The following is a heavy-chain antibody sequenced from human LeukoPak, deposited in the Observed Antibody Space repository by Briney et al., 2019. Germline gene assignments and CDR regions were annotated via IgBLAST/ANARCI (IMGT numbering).Heavy chain of an antibody. Sequence: SETLPLTCTVSGGSISSGGYYWSWIRQHPGKGLEWIGYIYYSGSTYYNPSLKSRVTISVDTSKNQFSLKLSSVTAADTAVYYCARGRYSYGTDFDYWGQGTLVTVSS. CDR3: ARGRYSYGTDFDY. CDR1: GGSISSGGYY. J-gene: IGHJ4*02. CDR2: IYYSGST. V-gene: IGHV4-31*03. D-gene: IGHD5-18*01.